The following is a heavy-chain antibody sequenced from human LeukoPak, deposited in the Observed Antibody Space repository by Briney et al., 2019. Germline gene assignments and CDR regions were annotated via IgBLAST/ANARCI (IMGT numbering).Heavy chain of an antibody. D-gene: IGHD6-6*01. CDR2: ISAYNGNT. J-gene: IGHJ4*02. CDR3: ASGYSSSSGFDY. Sequence: ASVKVSCKASGYTFTSYGISWVRQAPGQGLEWMGWISAYNGNTNYVQKFQGRVTMTRDTSITTAYMELSRLRSDDTAVYYCASGYSSSSGFDYWGQGTLVTVSS. V-gene: IGHV1-18*01. CDR1: GYTFTSYG.